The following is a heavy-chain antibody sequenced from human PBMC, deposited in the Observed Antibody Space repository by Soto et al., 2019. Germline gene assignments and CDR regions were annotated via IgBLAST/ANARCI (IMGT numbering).Heavy chain of an antibody. Sequence: PGGSLRLSCAASGFTFSSYWMSWVRQAPGKGLEWVANIKQDGSEKYYVDSVKGRFTISRDNAKNSLYLQMNSLRAEDTAVYHCARVKWTSDFDYWGQGTLVTVSS. CDR2: IKQDGSEK. J-gene: IGHJ4*02. V-gene: IGHV3-7*03. CDR1: GFTFSSYW. D-gene: IGHD2-2*01. CDR3: ARVKWTSDFDY.